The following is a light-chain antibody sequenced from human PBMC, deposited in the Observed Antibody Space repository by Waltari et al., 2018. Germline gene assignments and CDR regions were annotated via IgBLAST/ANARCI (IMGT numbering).Light chain of an antibody. V-gene: IGLV2-14*03. Sequence: QSALTQPASVSGSPGQSVPIPCTGVTMAGHESRIISWFRQHPGKAPKLILDDVSNRASDISNRFSGYKSGNTASLTISETQAMDEADYYCQAWDSLMIFGGGTKLTVL. CDR3: QAWDSLMI. CDR1: TMAGHESRI. J-gene: IGLJ2*01. CDR2: DVS.